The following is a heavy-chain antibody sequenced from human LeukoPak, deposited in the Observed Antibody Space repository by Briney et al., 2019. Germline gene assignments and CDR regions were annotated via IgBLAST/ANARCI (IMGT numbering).Heavy chain of an antibody. CDR2: IYYSGST. V-gene: IGHV4-61*01. J-gene: IGHJ3*02. Sequence: SETLSLTCTVSGGSISSSSDSWAWIRQPPGKGLEWIGYIYYSGSTNYNPSLKSRVTISVDTSKNQFSLKLSSVTAADTAVYYCARERVVVAATLPPHDAFDIWGQGTMVTVSS. CDR3: ARERVVVAATLPPHDAFDI. CDR1: GGSISSSSDS. D-gene: IGHD2-15*01.